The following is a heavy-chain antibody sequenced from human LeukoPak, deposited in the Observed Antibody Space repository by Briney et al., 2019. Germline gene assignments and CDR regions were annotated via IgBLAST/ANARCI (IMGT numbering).Heavy chain of an antibody. V-gene: IGHV3-30*02. CDR2: IRYDGSNK. J-gene: IGHJ6*03. Sequence: GGSLRLACAASGFTFISYGMSWVRQAPGKGLEWVTFIRYDGSNKYYADSVKGRFIISRDNSKNTLYLQMNSLRAEDTAVYYCAKDTVKVTTIRRVPHYMDVWGKGTTVTISS. CDR1: GFTFISYG. D-gene: IGHD5-12*01. CDR3: AKDTVKVTTIRRVPHYMDV.